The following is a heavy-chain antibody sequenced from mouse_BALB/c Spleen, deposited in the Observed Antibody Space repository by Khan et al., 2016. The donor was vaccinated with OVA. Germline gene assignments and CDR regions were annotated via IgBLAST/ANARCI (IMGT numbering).Heavy chain of an antibody. CDR2: ISGDSNTI. J-gene: IGHJ2*01. Sequence: EVKLEESGGGLVQPGGSRKLSCAASGFTFNSYGIHWVRQAPEKGLEWVAYISGDSNTIYYADTVKGRFTISRDNPKNTLFLQMTSLMSEDTAMYYCATSYFYGYYFDYWGPGTTLTVS. CDR1: GFTFNSYG. D-gene: IGHD1-1*01. V-gene: IGHV5-17*02. CDR3: ATSYFYGYYFDY.